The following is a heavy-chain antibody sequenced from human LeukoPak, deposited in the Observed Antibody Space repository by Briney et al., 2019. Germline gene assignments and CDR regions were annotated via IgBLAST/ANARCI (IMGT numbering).Heavy chain of an antibody. Sequence: SETLSFTSSVSGDSISSDHWTRIPQPAGQGREGISRSYGSRSTDSNPSLESLTSTSVDTSNNQFSLKLSPGTADDTAMYCATQGGNSESYSEHWGQGILVTVSS. D-gene: IGHD1-26*01. CDR2: SYGSRST. CDR3: TQGGNSESYSEH. CDR1: GDSISSDH. V-gene: IGHV4-4*07. J-gene: IGHJ4*02.